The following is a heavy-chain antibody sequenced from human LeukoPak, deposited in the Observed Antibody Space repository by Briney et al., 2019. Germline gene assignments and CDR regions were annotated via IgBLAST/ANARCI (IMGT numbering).Heavy chain of an antibody. CDR2: IHVDGSSA. CDR1: GFTFSSYW. CDR3: AKETDYYGSGSYFDY. V-gene: IGHV3-74*01. D-gene: IGHD3-10*01. Sequence: GGSLRLSCAASGFTFSSYWMHWVRQAPGKGLVWVSRIHVDGSSANYADSVKGRFTISRDNAKNTLYLQMNSLRAEDTAVYYCAKETDYYGSGSYFDYWGQGTLVTVSS. J-gene: IGHJ4*02.